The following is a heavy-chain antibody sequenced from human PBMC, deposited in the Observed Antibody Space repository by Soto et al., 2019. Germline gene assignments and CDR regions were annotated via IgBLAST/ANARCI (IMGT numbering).Heavy chain of an antibody. CDR1: GFTFSTHA. V-gene: IGHV3-48*02. J-gene: IGHJ4*02. D-gene: IGHD3-16*01. CDR3: ARDARNADYDY. CDR2: IHGTRSII. Sequence: EVQLVESGGGLVQPGGSLRLSCAVSGFTFSTHAMNWVRQAPGKGLEWVAYIHGTRSIIYYADSVKGRFTISRDNAKNSLFLQMESLRDEDTAVYYCARDARNADYDYWGEGTLVTVSS.